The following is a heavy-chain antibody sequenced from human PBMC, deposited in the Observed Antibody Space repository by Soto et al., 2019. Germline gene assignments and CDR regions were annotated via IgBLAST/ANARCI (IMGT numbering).Heavy chain of an antibody. J-gene: IGHJ4*02. CDR3: AAEERITIFGVVMNYFEY. V-gene: IGHV1-58*01. Sequence: ASLKVSCKASGFTFTSSAVQWVRQARGQRLECIGWIVVGSGNTNYAQKFQERVTITRDMSTSTAYMELSSLRSEDTAVYYCAAEERITIFGVVMNYFEYWGQGTLVTVSS. D-gene: IGHD3-3*01. CDR1: GFTFTSSA. CDR2: IVVGSGNT.